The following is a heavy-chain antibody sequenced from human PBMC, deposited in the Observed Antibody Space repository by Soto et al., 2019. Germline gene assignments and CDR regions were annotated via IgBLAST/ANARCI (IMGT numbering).Heavy chain of an antibody. CDR2: ISSSGTII. D-gene: IGHD2-15*01. Sequence: GGSLRLSCAASGFTFSDYYRSWIRQAPGKGLEWVSYISSSGTIIYHADSVKGRFTISRDNAKNSLFLQMNSLRAEGTAVSYCARGKSIFYGMDVWGQGTTVTVSS. J-gene: IGHJ6*02. V-gene: IGHV3-11*01. CDR3: ARGKSIFYGMDV. CDR1: GFTFSDYY.